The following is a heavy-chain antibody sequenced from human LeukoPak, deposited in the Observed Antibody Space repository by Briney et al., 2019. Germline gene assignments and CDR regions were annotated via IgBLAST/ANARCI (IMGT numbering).Heavy chain of an antibody. CDR1: GGSISSYY. CDR3: ARARVQQWLDCWFDP. V-gene: IGHV4-59*12. CDR2: IYYSGST. J-gene: IGHJ5*02. Sequence: SETLSLTCTVSGGSISSYYWSWIRQPPGKGLEWIGYIYYSGSTNYNPSLKSRVTISVDTSKNQFSLKLSSVTAADTAVYYCARARVQQWLDCWFDPWGQGTLVTVSS. D-gene: IGHD6-19*01.